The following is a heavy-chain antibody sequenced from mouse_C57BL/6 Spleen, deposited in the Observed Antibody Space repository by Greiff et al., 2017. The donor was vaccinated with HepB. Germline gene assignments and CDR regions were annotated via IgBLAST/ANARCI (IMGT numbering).Heavy chain of an antibody. J-gene: IGHJ4*01. Sequence: DVQLVESEGGLVQPGSSMKLSCTASGFTFSDYYMAWVRQVPEKGLEWVANINYDGSSTYYLDSLKSRFIISRDNAKNILYLQMSSLKSEDTATYYCARERYDYSMDYWGQGTSVTVSS. D-gene: IGHD2-4*01. CDR1: GFTFSDYY. CDR2: INYDGSST. CDR3: ARERYDYSMDY. V-gene: IGHV5-16*01.